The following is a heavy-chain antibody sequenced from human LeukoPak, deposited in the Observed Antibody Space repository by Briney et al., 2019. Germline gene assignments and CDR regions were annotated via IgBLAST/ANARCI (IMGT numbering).Heavy chain of an antibody. CDR1: GDSISSGDYY. Sequence: SETLSLTCTVSGDSISSGDYYWGWIRQPPGKGLEWIGSIYHGGSTYYNPSLKSRVTISVDTPKNQFSLKLSSVTAADTAVYYCARRSYCSSTSCGRKFDPWGQGTLVTVSS. CDR3: ARRSYCSSTSCGRKFDP. J-gene: IGHJ5*02. CDR2: IYHGGST. D-gene: IGHD2-2*01. V-gene: IGHV4-39*07.